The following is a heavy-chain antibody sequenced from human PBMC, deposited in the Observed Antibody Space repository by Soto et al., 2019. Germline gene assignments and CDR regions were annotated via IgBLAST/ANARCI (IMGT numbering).Heavy chain of an antibody. Sequence: GGSLRLSCAASEFTFSNFWMHWVRQAPGKGLLWVSRFQSDGSSTTYADFVKGRLTISTDNAKNTLFLQMDSLRAEDTTVYYIASETDRGYGEFDHWGQGTLVTVSS. CDR1: EFTFSNFW. J-gene: IGHJ4*02. CDR3: ASETDRGYGEFDH. V-gene: IGHV3-74*01. D-gene: IGHD3-22*01. CDR2: FQSDGSST.